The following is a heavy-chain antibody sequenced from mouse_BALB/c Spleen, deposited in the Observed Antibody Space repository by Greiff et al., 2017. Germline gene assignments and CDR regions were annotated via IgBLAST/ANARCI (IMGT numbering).Heavy chain of an antibody. V-gene: IGHV1-9*01. CDR2: ILPGSGST. CDR3: ASDYGSEDY. J-gene: IGHJ4*01. D-gene: IGHD1-1*01. CDR1: GYTFSSYW. Sequence: VQLQQSGAELMKPGASVKISCKATGYTFSSYWIEWVKQRPGHGLEWIGEILPGSGSTNYNEKFKGKATFTADTSYNTAYMQLSSLTSEDSAVYYCASDYGSEDYWGQGTSVTVSS.